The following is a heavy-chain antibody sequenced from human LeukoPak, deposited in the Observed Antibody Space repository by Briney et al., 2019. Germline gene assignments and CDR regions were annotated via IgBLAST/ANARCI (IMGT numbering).Heavy chain of an antibody. D-gene: IGHD6-19*01. CDR1: GGSISSSSYY. Sequence: SETLSLTCTVSGGSISSSSYYWGWIRQPPGKGLEWIGSIYYSGSTYYNPSLKSRVTISVDTSKNQFSLKLSSVTAADTAVYYCARAASGWGLDYWGQGTLVTVSS. V-gene: IGHV4-39*07. CDR2: IYYSGST. J-gene: IGHJ4*02. CDR3: ARAASGWGLDY.